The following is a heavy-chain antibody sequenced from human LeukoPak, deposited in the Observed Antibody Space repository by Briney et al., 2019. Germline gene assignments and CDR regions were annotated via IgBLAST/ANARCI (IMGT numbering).Heavy chain of an antibody. Sequence: PSETLSLTCTVSGGSISSSSYHRGWIRQPPGKGLEWIGSIYYSGSTYYNPSLKSRVTISVDTSKNQFSLKLSSVTAADTAVYYCARAEYYDYVWGSYRLGFDYWGQGTLVTVSS. D-gene: IGHD3-16*02. CDR3: ARAEYYDYVWGSYRLGFDY. J-gene: IGHJ4*02. CDR1: GGSISSSSYH. V-gene: IGHV4-39*01. CDR2: IYYSGST.